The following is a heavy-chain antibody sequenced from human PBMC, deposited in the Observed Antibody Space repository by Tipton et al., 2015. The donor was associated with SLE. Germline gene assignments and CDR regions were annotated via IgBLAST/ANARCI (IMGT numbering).Heavy chain of an antibody. V-gene: IGHV4-59*01. CDR3: ARRDNFWGSYRRAHPYFDL. J-gene: IGHJ4*02. Sequence: TLSLTCTVSGGSIRSYYWTWIRQPPGKRLEWIAYIYHSGITSYNPSLQSRVTISVDRSKNQFSLKLTSVTAADTAVYYCARRDNFWGSYRRAHPYFDLWGQGALVTVSS. CDR1: GGSIRSYY. D-gene: IGHD3-16*02. CDR2: IYHSGIT.